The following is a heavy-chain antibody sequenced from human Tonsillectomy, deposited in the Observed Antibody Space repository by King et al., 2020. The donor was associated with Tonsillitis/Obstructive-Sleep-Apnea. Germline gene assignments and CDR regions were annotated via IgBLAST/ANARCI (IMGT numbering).Heavy chain of an antibody. D-gene: IGHD3-3*01. J-gene: IGHJ4*02. Sequence: QLQESGPGLVKPSETLSLTCTVSGGSISSYYWSWIRQPPGKGLEWIGYIYYRGSTNYNPSLKSRVTISVDTSKNQFSLKLSSVTAADTAVYYCARYDFWSGDFDYWGQGTLVTVSS. V-gene: IGHV4-59*01. CDR3: ARYDFWSGDFDY. CDR1: GGSISSYY. CDR2: IYYRGST.